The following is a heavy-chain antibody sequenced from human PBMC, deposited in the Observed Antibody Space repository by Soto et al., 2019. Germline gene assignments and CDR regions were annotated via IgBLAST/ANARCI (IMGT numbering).Heavy chain of an antibody. CDR3: AKDQGSSWYEIDY. J-gene: IGHJ4*02. CDR1: GFTFSNYA. V-gene: IGHV3-23*01. D-gene: IGHD6-13*01. CDR2: IIGSGGST. Sequence: EVQLLESGGGLVQPGGSLRLSCAASGFTFSNYAVTWVRQAPGKGLEWVLTIIGSGGSTYYADCVKGRFTISRDNSKNTLYLQMNSLRAEDTAVYYCAKDQGSSWYEIDYWGQGTLVTVSS.